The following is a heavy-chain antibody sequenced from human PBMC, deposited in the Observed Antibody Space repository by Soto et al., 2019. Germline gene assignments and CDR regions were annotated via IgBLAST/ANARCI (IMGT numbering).Heavy chain of an antibody. D-gene: IGHD4-17*01. CDR1: GFTFSNYW. Sequence: GESLKISCVVSGFTFSNYWMSWVRQAPGKGLEWVANIKKDGSEKVYVDSVKGRFTISRDNAENSLSLQMNSLRAEDAAVYYCARDPYNYGDYGYGMDVWGQGTTVTVSS. CDR3: ARDPYNYGDYGYGMDV. J-gene: IGHJ6*02. V-gene: IGHV3-7*05. CDR2: IKKDGSEK.